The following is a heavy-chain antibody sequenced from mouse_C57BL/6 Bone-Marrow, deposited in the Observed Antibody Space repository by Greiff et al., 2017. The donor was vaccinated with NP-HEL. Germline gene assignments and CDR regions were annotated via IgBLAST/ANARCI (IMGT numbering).Heavy chain of an antibody. CDR1: GYAFTNYL. V-gene: IGHV1-54*01. J-gene: IGHJ2*01. CDR3: ARSFITTVEEYYFDY. D-gene: IGHD1-1*01. CDR2: INPGSGGT. Sequence: VQLVESGAELVRPGTSVKVSCKASGYAFTNYLIEWVKQRPGQGLEWIGVINPGSGGTNYNEKFKGKATLTADKSSSTAYMQLSSLTSEDSAVYFCARSFITTVEEYYFDYWGQGTTLTVSS.